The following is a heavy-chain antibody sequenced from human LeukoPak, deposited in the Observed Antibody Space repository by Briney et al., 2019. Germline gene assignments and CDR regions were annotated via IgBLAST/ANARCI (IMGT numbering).Heavy chain of an antibody. CDR2: INPNSGGT. D-gene: IGHD3-16*01. CDR1: GYAFTGYY. CDR3: ARRPWGLVSFDY. V-gene: IGHV1-2*06. Sequence: ASVKVSCKASGYAFTGYYMHWVRQAPGQGLEWMGRINPNSGGTNYAQKFQGRVTMTRDTPISTAYMELSRLRSDDTAVYYCARRPWGLVSFDYWGQGTLVTVSS. J-gene: IGHJ4*02.